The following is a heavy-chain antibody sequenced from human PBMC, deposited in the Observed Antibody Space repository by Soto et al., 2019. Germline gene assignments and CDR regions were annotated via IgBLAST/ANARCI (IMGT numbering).Heavy chain of an antibody. D-gene: IGHD2-21*02. CDR3: AHSLPTCGGDCYYFSGAFDI. CDR1: GFSLSTSGVG. CDR2: IYWNDDK. J-gene: IGHJ3*02. Sequence: QITLKESGPTLVKPTQTLTLTCTFSGFSLSTSGVGVGWIRQPPGKALEWLALIYWNDDKRYSPSLKSRLTITHDTSKNQVVLTMTNMDPVDTASYYCAHSLPTCGGDCYYFSGAFDIWGQGTMVTVSS. V-gene: IGHV2-5*01.